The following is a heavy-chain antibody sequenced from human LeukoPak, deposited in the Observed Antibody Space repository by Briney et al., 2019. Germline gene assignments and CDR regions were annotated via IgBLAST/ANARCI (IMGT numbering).Heavy chain of an antibody. CDR3: ARGSVYYYDSSGFDY. J-gene: IGHJ4*02. CDR1: GGSISSGDYY. CDR2: IYYSGST. D-gene: IGHD3-22*01. V-gene: IGHV4-30-4*01. Sequence: SETLSLTCTVSGGSISSGDYYWSWIRQPPGKGLEWIGYIYYSGSTCYNPSLKSRVTISVDTSKNQFFLKLSSVTAADTAVYYCARGSVYYYDSSGFDYWGQGTLVTVSS.